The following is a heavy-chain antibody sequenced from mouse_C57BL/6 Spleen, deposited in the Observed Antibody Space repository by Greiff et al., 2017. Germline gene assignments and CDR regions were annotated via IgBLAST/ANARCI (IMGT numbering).Heavy chain of an antibody. D-gene: IGHD1-1*01. Sequence: QVQLQQSGAELVRPGTSVKMSCKASGYTFTNYWIGWAKQRPGHGLEWIGDIYPGGGYTNYNEKFKGKATLTADKSSSTAYMQFSSLTSEDSALYYCARATTVGYFDVWGTGATVTVSS. CDR3: ARATTVGYFDV. J-gene: IGHJ1*03. CDR2: IYPGGGYT. V-gene: IGHV1-63*01. CDR1: GYTFTNYW.